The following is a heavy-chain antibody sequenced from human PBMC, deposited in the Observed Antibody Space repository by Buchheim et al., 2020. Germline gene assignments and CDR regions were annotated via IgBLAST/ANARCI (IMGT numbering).Heavy chain of an antibody. Sequence: EVQLLESGGGLVQPGGSLRLSCAASGFSFSSYAMSWVRQAPGKGLEWVSAISGSGGGTYYADSVKGRFTISRDNSKNTLYLQMNSLRAEDKAVYYCAQARTYYYDRNTFDYWGQGTL. CDR1: GFSFSSYA. V-gene: IGHV3-23*01. J-gene: IGHJ4*02. D-gene: IGHD3-22*01. CDR2: ISGSGGGT. CDR3: AQARTYYYDRNTFDY.